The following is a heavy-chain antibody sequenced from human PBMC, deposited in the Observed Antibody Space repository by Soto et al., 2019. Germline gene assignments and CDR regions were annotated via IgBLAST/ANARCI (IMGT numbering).Heavy chain of an antibody. J-gene: IGHJ4*02. Sequence: SVKVSCKASGGTFSSYAISWVRQATGQGLEWMGGVIPIFGTANYGQKSQGRVTITADESTSTAHMELSSLRSEDTAVYYCARGRNYDSSGDYDYWGQGTRVTVSS. V-gene: IGHV1-69*13. D-gene: IGHD3-22*01. CDR3: ARGRNYDSSGDYDY. CDR2: VIPIFGTA. CDR1: GGTFSSYA.